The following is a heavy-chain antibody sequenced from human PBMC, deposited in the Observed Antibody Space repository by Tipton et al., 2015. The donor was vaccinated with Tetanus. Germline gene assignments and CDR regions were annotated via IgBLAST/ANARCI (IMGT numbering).Heavy chain of an antibody. Sequence: TLSLTCTVSGASISSSRRFDCGWIRQPPGKGLEWIGTISYSGSTSYSPSLKSRVTMSVDTSRNQFSLNLTSVTAADTAMYYCARGSDIVVVPGVTRADWFDPWGQGTLVTVSS. V-gene: IGHV4-39*07. CDR2: ISYSGST. CDR1: GASISSSRRFD. CDR3: ARGSDIVVVPGVTRADWFDP. D-gene: IGHD2-2*01. J-gene: IGHJ5*02.